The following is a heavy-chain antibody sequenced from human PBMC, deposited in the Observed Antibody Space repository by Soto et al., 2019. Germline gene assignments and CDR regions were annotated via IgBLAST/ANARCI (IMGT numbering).Heavy chain of an antibody. Sequence: GGSLRLSCAASGFTFSSYAMHWVRQAPGKGLEWVAVISYDGSNKYYADSVKGRFTISRDNSKNTLYLQMNSLRAEDTAVYYCARDEGPLEYSSSWGQGTLVTVSS. V-gene: IGHV3-30-3*01. CDR3: ARDEGPLEYSSS. CDR1: GFTFSSYA. CDR2: ISYDGSNK. D-gene: IGHD6-6*01. J-gene: IGHJ4*02.